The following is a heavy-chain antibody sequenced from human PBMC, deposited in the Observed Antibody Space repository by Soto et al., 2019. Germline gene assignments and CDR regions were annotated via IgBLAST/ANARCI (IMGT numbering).Heavy chain of an antibody. V-gene: IGHV1-24*01. CDR2: FDPEDGET. D-gene: IGHD3-22*01. CDR1: GYTLTELS. J-gene: IGHJ4*02. CDR3: ARDLEFTMTRPTDY. Sequence: ASVKVSCKVSGYTLTELSMHWVRHAHGKGLEWMGGFDPEDGETIYAQKFQGRVTMTEDTSTDTAYMELRSLRSDDTAVYYCARDLEFTMTRPTDYWGQGTLVTVSS.